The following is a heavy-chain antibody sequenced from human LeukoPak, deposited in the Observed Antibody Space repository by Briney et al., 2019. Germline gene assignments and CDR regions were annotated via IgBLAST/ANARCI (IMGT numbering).Heavy chain of an antibody. CDR2: FDPEDGET. Sequence: ASVKVSCKVPGYTLTELSMHWVRQAPGKGLEWMGGFDPEDGETIYAQKFQGRVTMTEDTSTDTAYMELSSLRSEDTAVYYCATAPYYDILTGYRDAFDIWGQGTMVTVSS. D-gene: IGHD3-9*01. J-gene: IGHJ3*02. CDR1: GYTLTELS. V-gene: IGHV1-24*01. CDR3: ATAPYYDILTGYRDAFDI.